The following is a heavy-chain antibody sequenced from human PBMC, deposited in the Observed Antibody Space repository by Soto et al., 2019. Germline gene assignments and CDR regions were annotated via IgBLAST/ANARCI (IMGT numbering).Heavy chain of an antibody. J-gene: IGHJ6*02. CDR1: GYSLSDYW. CDR2: IYPGDSDS. CDR3: AADTSRTYYFYAMDV. Sequence: GESLKISCKGSGYSLSDYWIGWVRQMPGKGLEWMGIIYPGDSDSRYSPSFQGQVTISVDKSTSTAYLQWSSLKASDTAMYYCAADTSRTYYFYAMDVWGQGATVTVYS. D-gene: IGHD5-18*01. V-gene: IGHV5-51*01.